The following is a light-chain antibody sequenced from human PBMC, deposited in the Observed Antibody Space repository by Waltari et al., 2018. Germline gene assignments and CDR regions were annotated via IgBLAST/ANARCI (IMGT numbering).Light chain of an antibody. V-gene: IGKV3-15*01. Sequence: EIVMTQSPATLSVSPGEGATLSCRARQNVASNLAWYQQKSGKAPRLLIYGASTRATGIPVRFSGSGSGTEIALTISSLQSEASAVYYCQHYNNLPLTLGGGTKVEI. CDR1: QNVASN. CDR2: GAS. CDR3: QHYNNLPLT. J-gene: IGKJ4*01.